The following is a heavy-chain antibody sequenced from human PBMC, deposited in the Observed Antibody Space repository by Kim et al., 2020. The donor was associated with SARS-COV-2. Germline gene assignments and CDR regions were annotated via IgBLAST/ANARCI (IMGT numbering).Heavy chain of an antibody. CDR3: VSRHSYYYYGMDV. V-gene: IGHV3-15*01. J-gene: IGHJ6*02. Sequence: YAAPVKGRFTISRDDSKNTLYLQMNSLKTEDTAVYYCVSRHSYYYYGMDVWGQGTTVTVSS.